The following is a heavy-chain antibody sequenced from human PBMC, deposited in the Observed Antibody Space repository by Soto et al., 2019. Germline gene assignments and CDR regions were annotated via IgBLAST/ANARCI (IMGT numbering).Heavy chain of an antibody. V-gene: IGHV1-46*01. D-gene: IGHD4-17*01. CDR3: AIVPMRNDYGNYHVY. Sequence: ASVKVSCKASGYTFTSYYMHWVRQAPGQGLEWMGIINPSGGSTSYAQKFQGRVTMTRDTSTSIVYMELSSLRSEDTAVYYCAIVPMRNDYGNYHVYWGQGTLVTVS. J-gene: IGHJ4*02. CDR2: INPSGGST. CDR1: GYTFTSYY.